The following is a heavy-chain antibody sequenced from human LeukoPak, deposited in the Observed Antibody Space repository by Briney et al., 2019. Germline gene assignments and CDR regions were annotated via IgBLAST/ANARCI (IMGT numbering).Heavy chain of an antibody. D-gene: IGHD3-3*01. J-gene: IGHJ4*02. CDR1: GYSISSGYY. CDR3: ARLKTLDFWSGYLDY. V-gene: IGHV4-61*01. Sequence: PSETLSLTCTVSGYSISSGYYWGWIRQPPGKGLEWIGYIYYSGSTNYNPSLKSRVTISVDTSKNQFSLKLSSVTAADTAVYYCARLKTLDFWSGYLDYWGQGTLVTVSS. CDR2: IYYSGST.